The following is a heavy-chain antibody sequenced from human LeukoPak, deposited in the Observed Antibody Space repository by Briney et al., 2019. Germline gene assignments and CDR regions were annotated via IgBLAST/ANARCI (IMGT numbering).Heavy chain of an antibody. J-gene: IGHJ3*02. D-gene: IGHD1-26*01. CDR2: INSDGSST. Sequence: GGSLRVSCAASGFTFSRYWMHWVRQTPGKGLVRVSRINSDGSSTINADSVKGRFTISRDNAKNTLYLQMNSLRVEDTAVYFCARGGSPPEALGDAFDIWGQGTMVTVSS. CDR1: GFTFSRYW. V-gene: IGHV3-74*01. CDR3: ARGGSPPEALGDAFDI.